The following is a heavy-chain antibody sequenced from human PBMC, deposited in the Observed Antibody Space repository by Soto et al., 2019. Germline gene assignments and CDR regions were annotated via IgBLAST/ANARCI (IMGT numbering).Heavy chain of an antibody. CDR1: GYTFTGYY. Sequence: ASVKVSCKASGYTFTGYYMHWVRQAPGQGLEWMGWISPNSGGTNYAQKFQGRVTMTRDTSISTAYMELSRLRSDDTAVYYCARDPLIVATITSPDWFDPWGQGTLVTVSS. CDR2: ISPNSGGT. CDR3: ARDPLIVATITSPDWFDP. D-gene: IGHD5-12*01. V-gene: IGHV1-2*02. J-gene: IGHJ5*02.